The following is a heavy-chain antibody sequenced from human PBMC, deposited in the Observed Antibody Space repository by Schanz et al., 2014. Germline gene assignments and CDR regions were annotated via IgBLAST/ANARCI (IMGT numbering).Heavy chain of an antibody. CDR2: IATSSSTR. V-gene: IGHV3-48*01. D-gene: IGHD6-13*01. CDR3: AREEGWGIAAAGPKHYYYGMDV. J-gene: IGHJ6*02. CDR1: GFTLSNSD. Sequence: EVQLVESGGGLVQPGGSLRLSCAASGFTLSNSDMHWVRQVPGKGLEWLSYIATSSSTRHYADSVKGRVTISRDNSKNTLDLQMSTLRAEDTAVYYCAREEGWGIAAAGPKHYYYGMDVWGQGTTVTVSS.